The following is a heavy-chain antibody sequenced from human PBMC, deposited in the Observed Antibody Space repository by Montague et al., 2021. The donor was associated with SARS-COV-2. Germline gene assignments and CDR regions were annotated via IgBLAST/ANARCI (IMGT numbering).Heavy chain of an antibody. CDR1: GFTFTSSA. Sequence: SVKVSCKASGFTFTSSAMQWVRQARGQRLEWIGWIVVGRGNTNYAQKFQERVTITRDISTSTAYMELSSLRSEDTAVYYCAARGFSESNGDLFDYWGQGTLVTVSS. V-gene: IGHV1-58*02. D-gene: IGHD3-10*01. J-gene: IGHJ4*02. CDR2: IVVGRGNT. CDR3: AARGFSESNGDLFDY.